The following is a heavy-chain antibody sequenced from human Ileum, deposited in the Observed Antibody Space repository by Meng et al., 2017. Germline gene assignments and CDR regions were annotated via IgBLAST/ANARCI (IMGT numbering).Heavy chain of an antibody. J-gene: IGHJ4*02. CDR1: GFTFSSYA. CDR3: AKDRKNYDTSGYYAFDS. V-gene: IGHV3-23*01. CDR2: ISNSGGST. Sequence: GESLKISCAASGFTFSSYAMSWVRQAPGKGLEWVSGISNSGGSTSYADSVKGRFTISRDNSKNTLYLQMNRLRAEDTAVYYCAKDRKNYDTSGYYAFDSWGQGTLVTVSS. D-gene: IGHD3-22*01.